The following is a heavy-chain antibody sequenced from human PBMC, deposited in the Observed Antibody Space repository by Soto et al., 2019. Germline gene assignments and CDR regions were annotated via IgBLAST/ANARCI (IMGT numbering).Heavy chain of an antibody. J-gene: IGHJ4*02. D-gene: IGHD3-22*01. CDR3: ARWSTMIVPYRGSFDY. V-gene: IGHV3-21*06. CDR2: ISSSSSHT. Sequence: GGSLRLSCTASRFTFSNYSMNWVRQAPGKGLEWVSSISSSSSHTYYADSVKGRFTISRDNARSSLYLQMNSLRDEDTAVYYCARWSTMIVPYRGSFDYWGQGTLVTAPQ. CDR1: RFTFSNYS.